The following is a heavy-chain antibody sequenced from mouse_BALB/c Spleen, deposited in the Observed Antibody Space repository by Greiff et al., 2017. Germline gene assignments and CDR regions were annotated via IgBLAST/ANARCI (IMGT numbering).Heavy chain of an antibody. D-gene: IGHD1-1*01. CDR1: GFAFSSYD. J-gene: IGHJ1*01. Sequence: EVKVVESGGGLVKPGGSLKLSCAASGFAFSSYDMSWVRQTPEKRLEWVAYISSGGGSTYYPDTVKGRFTISRDNAKNTLYLQMSSLKSEDTAMYYCARHGIYYGSSPYWYFDVWGAGTTVTVSS. CDR2: ISSGGGST. V-gene: IGHV5-12-1*01. CDR3: ARHGIYYGSSPYWYFDV.